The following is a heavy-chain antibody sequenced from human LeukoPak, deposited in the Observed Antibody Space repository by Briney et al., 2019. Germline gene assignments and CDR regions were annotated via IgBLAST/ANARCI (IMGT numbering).Heavy chain of an antibody. CDR2: IYYSGST. Sequence: SETLSLTCTVSGGSISSYYWNWIRQPPGKGLEWIGYIYYSGSTNDNPSLKSRVTISVDTSKNQFSLKLRSVTAADTAVYYCARAPSRDGYNPFDYWGQGTLVTVSS. D-gene: IGHD5-24*01. J-gene: IGHJ4*02. V-gene: IGHV4-59*08. CDR1: GGSISSYY. CDR3: ARAPSRDGYNPFDY.